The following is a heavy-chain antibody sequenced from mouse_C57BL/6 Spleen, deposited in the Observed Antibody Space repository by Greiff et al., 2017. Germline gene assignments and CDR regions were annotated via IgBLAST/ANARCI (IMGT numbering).Heavy chain of an antibody. CDR2: IDPSDSYT. CDR3: AREETNLYYFDY. V-gene: IGHV1-69*01. Sequence: QVQLQQSGAELVMPGASVKLSCKASGYTFTSYWMHWVKQRPGQGLEWIGEIDPSDSYTNYNQKFKGKSTLTVDKSSSTAYMQLSSLTSEDSAVYYCAREETNLYYFDYWGQGTTLTVSS. CDR1: GYTFTSYW. J-gene: IGHJ2*01.